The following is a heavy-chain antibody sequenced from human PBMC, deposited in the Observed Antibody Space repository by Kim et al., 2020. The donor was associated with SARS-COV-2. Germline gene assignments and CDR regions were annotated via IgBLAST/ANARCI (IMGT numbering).Heavy chain of an antibody. CDR3: ARHPPRSNWFDP. CDR1: GASISGADYY. J-gene: IGHJ5*02. CDR2: VHYSEAS. V-gene: IGHV4-39*01. Sequence: SETLSLTCIVSGASISGADYYWDWLRQSPGKGLEWIGNVHYSEASYYNPSLRSRVTMSIDTSNNQFSLRLNSVTAADTAIYYCARHPPRSNWFDPWGQGTQVTVSS.